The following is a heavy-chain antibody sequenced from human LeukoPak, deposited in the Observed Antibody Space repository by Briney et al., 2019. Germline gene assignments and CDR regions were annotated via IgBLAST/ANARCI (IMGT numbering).Heavy chain of an antibody. Sequence: GGSLRLSCAASGFTFNSYGMHWVRQAPDKGLEWVAVISYDEKNKYYADSVKGRFTISRDNAKNTLYLQMNSLRTDDTAVYYCAGTTTTCCNYWGQGTLVSVSS. CDR2: ISYDEKNK. J-gene: IGHJ4*02. CDR1: GFTFNSYG. CDR3: AGTTTTCCNY. D-gene: IGHD1-1*01. V-gene: IGHV3-30*03.